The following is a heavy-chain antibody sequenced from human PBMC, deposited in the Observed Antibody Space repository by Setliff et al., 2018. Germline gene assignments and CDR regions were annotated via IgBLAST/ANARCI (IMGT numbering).Heavy chain of an antibody. CDR1: GGSMITNDYF. Sequence: PSETLSLTCTVSGGSMITNDYFWGWIRQPPGKGLEWIVNIHHSGKAYYNPSLKSRVTMSVDTSKNHVSLKLSSVTAADTAVYYCARAHTWSLPNDNSGYPGWFDPWGQGTLVTVSS. CDR2: IHHSGKA. D-gene: IGHD3-22*01. CDR3: ARAHTWSLPNDNSGYPGWFDP. V-gene: IGHV4-39*02. J-gene: IGHJ5*02.